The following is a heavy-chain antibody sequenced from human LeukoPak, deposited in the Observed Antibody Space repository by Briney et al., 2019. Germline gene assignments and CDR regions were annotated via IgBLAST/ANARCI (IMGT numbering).Heavy chain of an antibody. CDR3: ARLPSIVVVPAGFDY. D-gene: IGHD2-2*01. CDR2: IYYSGST. Sequence: SETLSLTCTVSGGSISSSSYYWGWIRQPPGKGLEWIGSIYYSGSTYYNPSLKSRVTISVDTSKNQFSLKLSSVTAADTAVYYCARLPSIVVVPAGFDYWGQGTLVTVSS. V-gene: IGHV4-39*01. CDR1: GGSISSSSYY. J-gene: IGHJ4*02.